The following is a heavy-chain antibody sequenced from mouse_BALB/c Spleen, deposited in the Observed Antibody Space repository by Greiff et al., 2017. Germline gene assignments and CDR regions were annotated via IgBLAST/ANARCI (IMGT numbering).Heavy chain of an antibody. V-gene: IGHV3-2*02. J-gene: IGHJ4*01. CDR1: GYSITSDYA. Sequence: DVKLVESGPGLVKPSQSLSLTCTVTGYSITSDYAWNWIRQFPGNKLEWMGYISYSGSTSYNPSLKSRISITRDTSKNQFFLQLNSVTTDDTARYYCARAGGRMDYWGQGTSVTVSS. D-gene: IGHD3-3*01. CDR2: ISYSGST. CDR3: ARAGGRMDY.